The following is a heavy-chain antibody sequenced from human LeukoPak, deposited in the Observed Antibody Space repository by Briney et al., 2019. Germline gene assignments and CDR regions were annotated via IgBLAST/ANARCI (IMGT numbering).Heavy chain of an antibody. D-gene: IGHD6-6*01. CDR3: AREGSIAAAGLDY. J-gene: IGHJ4*02. CDR1: GYTFTSYD. Sequence: WASVKVSCKASGYTFTSYDINWVRQAAGQGLEWMGWMNPNSGNTGYAQKFQGRVTMTRNTSISTAYMELSSLRSEDTAVYYCAREGSIAAAGLDYWGQGTLVTVSS. CDR2: MNPNSGNT. V-gene: IGHV1-8*01.